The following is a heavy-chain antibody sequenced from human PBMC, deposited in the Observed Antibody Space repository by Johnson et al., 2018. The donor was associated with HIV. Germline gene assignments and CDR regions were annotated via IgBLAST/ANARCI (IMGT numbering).Heavy chain of an antibody. J-gene: IGHJ3*02. CDR3: ARDLHAFDI. V-gene: IGHV3-11*06. CDR2: ISFDGNLK. CDR1: GFTFSDYY. Sequence: QVQLVESGGGFVKPGGSLRLSCAVSGFTFSDYYMSWIRQAPGKGLEWVAVISFDGNLKKYADSVKGRFPIFRDNTKNSLWLQMNSRRAEDTAVYYCARDLHAFDIWGQGTMVTVSS.